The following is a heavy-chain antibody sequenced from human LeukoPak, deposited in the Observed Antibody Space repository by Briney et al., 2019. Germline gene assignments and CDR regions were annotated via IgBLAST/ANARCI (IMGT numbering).Heavy chain of an antibody. CDR2: ISWDGGST. V-gene: IGHV3-43*01. CDR1: GFTFDDYT. D-gene: IGHD3-16*02. Sequence: GGSLRLSCAASGFTFDDYTMHWVRQAPGKGLEWVSLISWDGGSTYYADSVKGRFTISRDNSKNSLYLQMNSLRTEDTALYYCASLYYDYVWGSYRYRAPRLYGMDVWGQGTTVTVSS. J-gene: IGHJ6*02. CDR3: ASLYYDYVWGSYRYRAPRLYGMDV.